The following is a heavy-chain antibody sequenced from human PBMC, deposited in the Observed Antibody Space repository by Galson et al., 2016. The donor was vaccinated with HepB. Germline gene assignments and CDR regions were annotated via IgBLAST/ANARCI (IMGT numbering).Heavy chain of an antibody. Sequence: PALVKPTQTLTLTCTFSGFSLSTSAMCVSWIRQPPGKALEWLALIDWEDDKYYSTSLKTRLTISKDTSKNQVVLTMTNMDPVDTATYYCARTPSPYSSSWNDYYYGMDVWGQGTTVTVSS. CDR1: GFSLSTSAMC. J-gene: IGHJ6*02. CDR2: IDWEDDK. CDR3: ARTPSPYSSSWNDYYYGMDV. D-gene: IGHD6-13*01. V-gene: IGHV2-70*01.